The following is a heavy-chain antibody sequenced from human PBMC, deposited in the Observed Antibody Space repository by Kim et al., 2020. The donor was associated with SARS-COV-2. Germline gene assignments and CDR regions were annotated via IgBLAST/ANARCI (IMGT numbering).Heavy chain of an antibody. CDR3: AGGGDYYDSSGYDPFDY. V-gene: IGHV4-61*02. CDR1: GGSISSGSYY. Sequence: SETLSLTCTVSGGSISSGSYYWSWIRQPAGKGLEWIGRIYTSGSTNYNPSLKSRVTISVDTSKNQFSLKLSSVTAADTAVYYCAGGGDYYDSSGYDPFDYWGQGTLVTVSS. J-gene: IGHJ4*02. D-gene: IGHD3-22*01. CDR2: IYTSGST.